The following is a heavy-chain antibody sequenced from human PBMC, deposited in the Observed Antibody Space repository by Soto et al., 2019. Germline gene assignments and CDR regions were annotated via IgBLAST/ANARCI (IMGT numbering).Heavy chain of an antibody. CDR3: AKDRKGGYYYDSSGYYDDWFDP. Sequence: XGSLILSCAASGCTFSSYAMSWVRQAPGRGLEWVSAISGSGGSTYYADSVKGRFTISRDNSKNTLYLQMNSLRAEDTAVYYCAKDRKGGYYYDSSGYYDDWFDPWGQGTLFTVSS. J-gene: IGHJ5*02. D-gene: IGHD3-22*01. CDR1: GCTFSSYA. CDR2: ISGSGGST. V-gene: IGHV3-23*01.